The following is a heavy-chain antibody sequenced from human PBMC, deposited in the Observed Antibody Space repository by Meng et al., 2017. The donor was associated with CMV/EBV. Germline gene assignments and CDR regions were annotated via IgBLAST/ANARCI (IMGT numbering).Heavy chain of an antibody. CDR3: NLDILTGYEAYGMDV. D-gene: IGHD3-9*01. V-gene: IGHV1-8*01. CDR2: MNPNSGNT. Sequence: ASVKVSCKASGYTFTSYDINWVRQATGQGREWMGWMNPNSGNTGYAQKFQGRVTMTRTTSISKAYMELSSLRSEDTAVYYCNLDILTGYEAYGMDVWGQGTTVTVSS. J-gene: IGHJ6*02. CDR1: GYTFTSYD.